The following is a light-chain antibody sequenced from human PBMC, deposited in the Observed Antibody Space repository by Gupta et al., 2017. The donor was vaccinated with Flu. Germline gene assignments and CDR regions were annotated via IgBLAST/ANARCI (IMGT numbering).Light chain of an antibody. CDR3: CSYAGSFTFV. J-gene: IGLJ2*01. CDR2: DVT. CDR1: SSDVGGYDY. V-gene: IGLV2-11*01. Sequence: SVTISCTGTSSDVGGYDYVSWYQQHPGKAPKLMIYDVTTRPSGVPDRFSGSKSGNTASLTISGLQSEDEADYYCCSYAGSFTFVFGGGTKLTVL.